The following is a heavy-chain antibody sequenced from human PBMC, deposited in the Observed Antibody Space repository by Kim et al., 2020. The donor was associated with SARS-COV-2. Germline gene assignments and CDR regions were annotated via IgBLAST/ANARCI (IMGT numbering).Heavy chain of an antibody. J-gene: IGHJ6*02. CDR3: ARDGRDYSPDHYYGMDV. CDR1: GGSISSYY. V-gene: IGHV4-59*13. Sequence: SETLSLTCTVSGGSISSYYWSWIRQPPGKGLEWIGLIYYRGSTNYNPSLKSRVTIAVDTSKNQSSLKLSSVTAADTAVYYCARDGRDYSPDHYYGMDVWGQGTTVTVSS. CDR2: IYYRGST. D-gene: IGHD4-4*01.